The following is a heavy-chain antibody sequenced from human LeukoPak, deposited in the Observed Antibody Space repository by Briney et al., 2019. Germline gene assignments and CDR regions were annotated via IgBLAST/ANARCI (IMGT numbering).Heavy chain of an antibody. V-gene: IGHV4-59*08. CDR1: GGSISSYY. CDR2: IYYSGST. CDR3: ARGLVPAAAEFDY. D-gene: IGHD2-2*01. Sequence: SETLSLTCTVSGGSISSYYWSWIRQPPGKGLEWIGYIYYSGSTNYNPSLKSRVTISVDTSKNQFSLKLSSVTAADTAVYYCARGLVPAAAEFDYWGQGTLVTVSS. J-gene: IGHJ4*02.